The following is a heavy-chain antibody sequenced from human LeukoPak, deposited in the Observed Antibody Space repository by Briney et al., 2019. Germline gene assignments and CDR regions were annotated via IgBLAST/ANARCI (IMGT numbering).Heavy chain of an antibody. CDR1: GFTFSSYW. J-gene: IGHJ4*02. Sequence: GSLRLSCAASGFTFSSYWMHWVRQAPGKGLVWVSRINSDGSSTSYADSVKGRFTISRDNAKNTLYLQMNSLRAEDTAVYYCARVGPTVTDFDYWGQGTLVTVSS. V-gene: IGHV3-74*01. CDR2: INSDGSST. D-gene: IGHD4-11*01. CDR3: ARVGPTVTDFDY.